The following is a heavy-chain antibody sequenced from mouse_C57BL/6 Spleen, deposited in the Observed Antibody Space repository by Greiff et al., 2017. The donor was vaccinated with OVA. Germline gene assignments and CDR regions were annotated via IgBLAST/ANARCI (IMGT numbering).Heavy chain of an antibody. CDR3: ARSPNYYGSSYLNYFDY. CDR1: GYTFTSYW. CDR2: IDPSDSYT. D-gene: IGHD1-1*01. J-gene: IGHJ2*01. Sequence: QVQLQQPGAELVRPGTSVKLSCKASGYTFTSYWMHWVKQRPGQGLEWIGVIDPSDSYTNYNQKFKGKATLTVDTSSSTASMQLSSLTSEDSAVYYCARSPNYYGSSYLNYFDYWGQGTTLTVSS. V-gene: IGHV1-59*01.